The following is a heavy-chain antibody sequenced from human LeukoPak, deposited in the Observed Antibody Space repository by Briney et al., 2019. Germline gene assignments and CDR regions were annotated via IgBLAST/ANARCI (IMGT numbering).Heavy chain of an antibody. D-gene: IGHD3-10*01. J-gene: IGHJ5*02. CDR1: GGSIGSSY. V-gene: IGHV4-4*07. CDR2: IYTSGTT. Sequence: SETLSLTCSISGGSIGSSYFSWIRQPAGKGLEWIGRIYTSGTTIYNPSLESRVSMSIDTATNQFSLKVNSVTAADTAVYFCARGYGSGSYPTWGQGTLVSVSS. CDR3: ARGYGSGSYPT.